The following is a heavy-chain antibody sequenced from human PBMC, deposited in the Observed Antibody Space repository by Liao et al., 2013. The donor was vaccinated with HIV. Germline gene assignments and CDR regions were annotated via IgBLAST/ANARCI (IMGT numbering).Heavy chain of an antibody. J-gene: IGHJ4*02. CDR1: GGSFSGYY. Sequence: QVQLQQWGAGLLKPSETLSLTCAVYGGSFSGYYWSWIRQPPGKGLEWIGEINHSGSTNYNPSLKSRVTISVDTSKNQFSLKLSSVTAADTAVYYCATSHRLPGGYWGQGTLVTVSS. CDR3: ATSHRLPGGY. D-gene: IGHD2-2*01. V-gene: IGHV4-34*01. CDR2: INHSGST.